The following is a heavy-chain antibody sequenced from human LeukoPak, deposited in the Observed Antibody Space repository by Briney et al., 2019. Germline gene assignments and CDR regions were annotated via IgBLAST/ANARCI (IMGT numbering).Heavy chain of an antibody. J-gene: IGHJ5*02. CDR3: ARESHEGATRAYNWFDP. CDR1: GFTFNTFA. Sequence: PGGSLRLSCAATGFTFNTFAMHWVRQAPGKGLEWLGLISYDGDKQIYPASVKGRFSFSRDNSNNTLYLQMNNLRPEDTALYYCARESHEGATRAYNWFDPWGQGTQVSVSS. CDR2: ISYDGDKQ. D-gene: IGHD1-26*01. V-gene: IGHV3-30-3*01.